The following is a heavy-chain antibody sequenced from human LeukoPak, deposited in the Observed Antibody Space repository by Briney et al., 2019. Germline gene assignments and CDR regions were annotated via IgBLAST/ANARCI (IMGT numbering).Heavy chain of an antibody. V-gene: IGHV4-61*08. Sequence: SETLSLTCTVSGASVSGGESYWNWIRQPPGKGLEWIGSIHYRRNIYYNPSLKSRLTISLDTSKNQFSLKLTSVTAADTAIYYCARGLRMTTKVWFDPWGQGTLVTVSS. CDR3: ARGLRMTTKVWFDP. D-gene: IGHD4-11*01. J-gene: IGHJ5*02. CDR1: GASVSGGESY. CDR2: IHYRRNI.